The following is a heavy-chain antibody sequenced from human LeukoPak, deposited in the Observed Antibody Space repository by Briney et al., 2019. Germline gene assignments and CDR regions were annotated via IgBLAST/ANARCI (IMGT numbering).Heavy chain of an antibody. V-gene: IGHV5-51*01. CDR2: IYPGDSDT. J-gene: IGHJ3*02. CDR3: ARPYYYGSEKRGAFDI. CDR1: GYSFTNYW. Sequence: GESLKISCKASGYSFTNYWIGWVRQMPGKGLEWTGIIYPGDSDTRYSPSFQGQVTISADKSISTAYLQWSSLKASDTAMYYCARPYYYGSEKRGAFDIWGQGTMVTVSS. D-gene: IGHD3-10*01.